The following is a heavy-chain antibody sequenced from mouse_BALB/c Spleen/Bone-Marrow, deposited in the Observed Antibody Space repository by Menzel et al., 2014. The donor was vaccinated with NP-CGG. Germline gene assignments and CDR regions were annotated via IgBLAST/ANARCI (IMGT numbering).Heavy chain of an antibody. CDR3: ARHYGSSYGAMDY. D-gene: IGHD1-1*01. J-gene: IGHJ4*01. CDR2: ISCYNGAT. V-gene: IGHV1S34*01. CDR1: GYSFTGYY. Sequence: LVKAGASVKISCKASGYSFTGYYMHWVKQSHGKSLEWIGYISCYNGATSYNQKFKGKATFMVDTSSSTAYMQFNSLTSEDSAVYYCARHYGSSYGAMDYWGQGTSVTVSS.